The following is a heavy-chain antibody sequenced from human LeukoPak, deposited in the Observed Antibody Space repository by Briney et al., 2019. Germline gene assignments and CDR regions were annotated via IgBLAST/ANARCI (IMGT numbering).Heavy chain of an antibody. Sequence: GGSLRLSCAASGFTFSSYWMSWVRQAPGKGLEWVANIKKDGSEKYYVDSVKGRFTISRDNAKTSLYLQMNGLRAEDTAVYYCAKGHVTGRGYYFDSWGQGTLVTVSS. D-gene: IGHD3-9*01. J-gene: IGHJ4*02. CDR1: GFTFSSYW. CDR2: IKKDGSEK. V-gene: IGHV3-7*03. CDR3: AKGHVTGRGYYFDS.